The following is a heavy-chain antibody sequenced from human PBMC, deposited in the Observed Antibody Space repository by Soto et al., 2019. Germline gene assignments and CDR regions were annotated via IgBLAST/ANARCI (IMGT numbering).Heavy chain of an antibody. J-gene: IGHJ4*02. V-gene: IGHV4-59*12. D-gene: IGHD6-13*01. CDR3: ARESRSWYGSIWDY. CDR2: IYFSGGT. Sequence: SEXLSLTCTVSGGSISSYYWSWIRQPPGKGLEWIGYIYFSGGTNYNPSLKSRVTISVDTSKNQFSLKLSSVTAADTAVYYCARESRSWYGSIWDYWGQGTLVTVSS. CDR1: GGSISSYY.